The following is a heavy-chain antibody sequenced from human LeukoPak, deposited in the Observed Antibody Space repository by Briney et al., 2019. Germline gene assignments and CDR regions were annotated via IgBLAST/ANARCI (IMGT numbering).Heavy chain of an antibody. Sequence: SETLSLTCAVYGGSFSDYYWSWIRQPPGQGLEWIGEINHSGSTNYNPSLKSRVTISVDTSKNQFSLKLSSVTAADTAVYYCAGSIAARLDYWGQGTLVTVSS. CDR1: GGSFSDYY. J-gene: IGHJ4*02. CDR3: AGSIAARLDY. D-gene: IGHD6-6*01. V-gene: IGHV4-34*01. CDR2: INHSGST.